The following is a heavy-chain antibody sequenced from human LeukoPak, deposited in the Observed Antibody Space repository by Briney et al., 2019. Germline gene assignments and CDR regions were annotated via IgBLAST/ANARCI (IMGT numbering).Heavy chain of an antibody. J-gene: IGHJ6*03. V-gene: IGHV4-38-2*01. CDR1: GGSFSGYY. D-gene: IGHD3-22*01. CDR2: IYHSGST. CDR3: ARSPYYYDSSGWGWYYYYMDV. Sequence: SETLSLTCAVYGGSFSGYYWGWIRQPPGKGLEWIGSIYHSGSTYYNPSLKSRVTISVDTSKNQFSLKLSSVTAADTAVYYCARSPYYYDSSGWGWYYYYMDVWGKGTTVSVSS.